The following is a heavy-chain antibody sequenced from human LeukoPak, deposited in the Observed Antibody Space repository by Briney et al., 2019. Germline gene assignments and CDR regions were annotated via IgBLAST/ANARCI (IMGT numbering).Heavy chain of an antibody. D-gene: IGHD3-10*01. J-gene: IGHJ5*02. CDR3: ARATYGSGIWWFDP. Sequence: SETLSLTCTVSGGSISSYYWSWIRQPAGKGLEWIGRIYTSGSTNYNPSLKSRVTVSVDTSKNQFSLKLSSVAAADTAVYYCARATYGSGIWWFDPWGQGTLVTVSS. V-gene: IGHV4-4*07. CDR2: IYTSGST. CDR1: GGSISSYY.